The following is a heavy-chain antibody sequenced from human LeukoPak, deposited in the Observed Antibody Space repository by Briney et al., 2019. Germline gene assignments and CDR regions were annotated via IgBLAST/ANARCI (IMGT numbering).Heavy chain of an antibody. V-gene: IGHV3-23*01. Sequence: GGSLRLSCAASGFTFNHYGLSWVRQAPGKALEWVSSISGTGGSTYYAESVKGRFTISRDNSKNTLFLQMNSLRAEDTAVYYCAKDERRGGPDDYWGQGTLVTVSS. CDR3: AKDERRGGPDDY. CDR2: ISGTGGST. CDR1: GFTFNHYG. J-gene: IGHJ4*02. D-gene: IGHD1-1*01.